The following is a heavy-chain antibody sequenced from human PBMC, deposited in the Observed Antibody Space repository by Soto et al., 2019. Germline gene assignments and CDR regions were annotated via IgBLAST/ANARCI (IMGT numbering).Heavy chain of an antibody. Sequence: GGSLRLSCAASGFTVSSNYMSWVRQAPGTGLEWVSVIYSGGSTYYADSVKGRFTIARDNSKTTLYFQMNSRSAEDTAVYFCARAYYDDVGGSLDYFYYWGQGTLVTVSS. CDR2: IYSGGST. D-gene: IGHD3-16*01. CDR1: GFTVSSNY. J-gene: IGHJ4*02. CDR3: ARAYYDDVGGSLDYFYY. V-gene: IGHV3-66*01.